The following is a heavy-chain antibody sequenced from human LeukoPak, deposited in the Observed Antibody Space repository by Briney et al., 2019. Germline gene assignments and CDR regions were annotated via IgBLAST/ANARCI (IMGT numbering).Heavy chain of an antibody. CDR1: GFTFASYA. V-gene: IGHV3-23*01. J-gene: IGHJ4*02. CDR3: AKSGDYYGSGPFSYFDY. D-gene: IGHD3-10*01. CDR2: FSGGAAIT. Sequence: GGSLRLSCAASGFTFASYAMTWVRQAPGKGLEWVSIFSGGAAITYYADSVKGRFTISRDNSKNTLYLQMSSLRAEDTAVYYCAKSGDYYGSGPFSYFDYWGQGSLVTVSS.